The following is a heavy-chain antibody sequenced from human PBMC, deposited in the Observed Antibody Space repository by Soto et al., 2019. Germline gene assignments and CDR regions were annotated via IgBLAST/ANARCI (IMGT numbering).Heavy chain of an antibody. D-gene: IGHD6-6*01. Sequence: GSLRLSCAASGFTFSSYSMNWVRQAPGKGLEWVSSISSSSSYIYYADSVKGRFTISRDNAKNSLYLQMNSLRAEDTAVYYCARDSLSIAVNFDYWGQGTLVTVSS. CDR3: ARDSLSIAVNFDY. J-gene: IGHJ4*02. V-gene: IGHV3-21*01. CDR1: GFTFSSYS. CDR2: ISSSSSYI.